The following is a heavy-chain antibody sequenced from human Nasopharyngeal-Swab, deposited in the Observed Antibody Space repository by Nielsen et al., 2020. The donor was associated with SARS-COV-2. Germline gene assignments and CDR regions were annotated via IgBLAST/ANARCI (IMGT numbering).Heavy chain of an antibody. CDR2: ISSSGSTI. D-gene: IGHD6-13*01. CDR1: GFTFSDYY. CDR3: AREFPAGTRANY. J-gene: IGHJ4*02. V-gene: IGHV3-11*01. Sequence: GESPKISCAASGFTFSDYYMSWIRQAPGKGLEWVSYISSSGSTIYYADSVKGRFTISRDNAKNSLYLQMNSLRAEDTAVYYCAREFPAGTRANYWGQGTLVTVSS.